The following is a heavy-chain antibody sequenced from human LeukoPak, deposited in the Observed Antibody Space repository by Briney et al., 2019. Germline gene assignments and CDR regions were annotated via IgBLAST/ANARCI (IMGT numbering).Heavy chain of an antibody. V-gene: IGHV1-18*01. CDR2: ISTYNGHT. Sequence: ASVKVSCKASGYTFTSYGISWVRQAPGQGLEWMGWISTYNGHTNYAEKFQGRVTMTTDTSTSTVYMELRSLRSDDTAVYYCARDKPLKQQLADYWGQGTLVTVSS. J-gene: IGHJ4*02. D-gene: IGHD6-13*01. CDR1: GYTFTSYG. CDR3: ARDKPLKQQLADY.